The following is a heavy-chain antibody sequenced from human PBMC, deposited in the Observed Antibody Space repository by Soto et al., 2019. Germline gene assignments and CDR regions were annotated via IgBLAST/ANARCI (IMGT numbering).Heavy chain of an antibody. J-gene: IGHJ4*02. CDR3: AREDSIIIPAVADF. Sequence: GGSLRLSCAVSGFNFRNYGINWVRQAPGKGLEWVSSVSKSDYTYYSESVKGRFTVSRDNAKNSVSLQMNNLRAEDTAVYYCAREDSIIIPAVADFWGQGTLVTVSS. CDR1: GFNFRNYG. D-gene: IGHD6-19*01. V-gene: IGHV3-21*01. CDR2: VSKSDYT.